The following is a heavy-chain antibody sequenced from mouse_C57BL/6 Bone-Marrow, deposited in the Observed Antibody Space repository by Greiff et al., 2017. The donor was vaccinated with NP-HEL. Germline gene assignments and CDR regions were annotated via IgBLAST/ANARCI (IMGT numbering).Heavy chain of an antibody. D-gene: IGHD2-4*01. Sequence: QVQLQQSGPELVKPGASVKISCKASGYAFSSSWMNWVKQRPGKGLEWIGRIYPGDGDTNYNGKFKGKATLTADKSSSTAYMQLSSLTSEDSAVYFCARAHYYDYDGFAYWGQGTLVTVSA. V-gene: IGHV1-82*01. CDR3: ARAHYYDYDGFAY. CDR1: GYAFSSSW. J-gene: IGHJ3*01. CDR2: IYPGDGDT.